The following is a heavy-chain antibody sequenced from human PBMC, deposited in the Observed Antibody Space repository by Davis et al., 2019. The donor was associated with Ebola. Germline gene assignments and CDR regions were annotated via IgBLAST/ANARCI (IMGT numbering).Heavy chain of an antibody. CDR1: GYSFTSYW. CDR2: IFPGDSDT. Sequence: GESLKISCKASGYSFTSYWIGWVRQMPGKGLEWMGIIFPGDSDTRYSPSFQGQVTMSADKSISTAYLQWSSLKASDSGMYYCARRIGSGSGDFWGQGTLVTVSS. V-gene: IGHV5-51*01. J-gene: IGHJ4*02. CDR3: ARRIGSGSGDF. D-gene: IGHD3-10*01.